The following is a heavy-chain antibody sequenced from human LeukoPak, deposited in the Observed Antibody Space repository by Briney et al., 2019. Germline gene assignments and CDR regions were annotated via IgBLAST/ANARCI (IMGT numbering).Heavy chain of an antibody. CDR1: GYTFTSYG. CDR3: AFYCSSTSCSDADFDY. V-gene: IGHV1-18*04. Sequence: ASVKVSCEASGYTFTSYGISWVRQAPGQGLEWMGWNSAYNGNTNYAQKLQGRVTMTTDTSTSTAYMELRSLRSDDTAVYYCAFYCSSTSCSDADFDYWGQGTLVTVSS. D-gene: IGHD2-2*01. CDR2: NSAYNGNT. J-gene: IGHJ4*02.